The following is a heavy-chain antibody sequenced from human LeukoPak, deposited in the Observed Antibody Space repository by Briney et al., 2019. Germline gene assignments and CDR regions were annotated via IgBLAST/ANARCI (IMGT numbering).Heavy chain of an antibody. CDR2: INPNSGGT. D-gene: IGHD5-12*01. J-gene: IGHJ4*02. Sequence: ASVKVSCKASGYTFTGYYMHWVRQAPGQGLEWMGWINPNSGGTNYAQKFQGRVTMTRDTSISTAYMELSRLRSDDTAVYYCAGDSGYAYSIDYWGQGTLVTVSS. CDR1: GYTFTGYY. CDR3: AGDSGYAYSIDY. V-gene: IGHV1-2*02.